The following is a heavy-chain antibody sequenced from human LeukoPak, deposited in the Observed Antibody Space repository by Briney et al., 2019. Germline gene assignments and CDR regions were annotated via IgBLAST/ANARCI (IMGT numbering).Heavy chain of an antibody. CDR2: IYPGDSDT. J-gene: IGHJ5*02. D-gene: IGHD3-22*01. V-gene: IGHV5-51*01. CDR3: ARQIGYESGGSQNWFDP. CDR1: GYSFTSYW. Sequence: GESLKISCKGSGYSFTSYWIGWVRQMPGKGLEWMGIIYPGDSDTRYSPSFQGQVTISADKSISTAYLQWSSLKASDTAMYYCARQIGYESGGSQNWFDPWGQGTLVTVSS.